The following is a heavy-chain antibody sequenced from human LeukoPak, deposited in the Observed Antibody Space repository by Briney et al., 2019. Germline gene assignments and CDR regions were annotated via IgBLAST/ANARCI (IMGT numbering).Heavy chain of an antibody. CDR2: IYTSGST. CDR1: GGSISSGSYY. V-gene: IGHV4-61*02. CDR3: ARVNSGGSNLDY. D-gene: IGHD2-15*01. J-gene: IGHJ4*02. Sequence: SETLSLTCTVSGGSISSGSYYWSWIRQPAGKGLEWIGRIYTSGSTNYNPSLKSRVTISVDTSKNQFSLKLSSVTAADTAVYYCARVNSGGSNLDYWGQGTLVTVSS.